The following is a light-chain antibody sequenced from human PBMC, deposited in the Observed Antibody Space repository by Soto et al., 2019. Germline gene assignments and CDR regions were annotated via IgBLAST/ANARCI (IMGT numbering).Light chain of an antibody. J-gene: IGKJ4*01. CDR2: AAS. CDR1: QGISSC. Sequence: DILMTQSPSSVSASVGDRVTITFRASQGISSCLAWYQQKPVKSPKLLIYAASSLQSGVPSRFSGSGYGTDFTLTISSLQPEDFATYYCKQANCXPLTCGGWTKV. CDR3: KQANCXPLT. V-gene: IGKV1-12*01.